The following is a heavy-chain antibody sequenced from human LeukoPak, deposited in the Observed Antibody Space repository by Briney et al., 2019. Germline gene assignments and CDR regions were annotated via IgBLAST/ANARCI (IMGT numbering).Heavy chain of an antibody. V-gene: IGHV4-4*02. CDR1: GDSINSLDL. J-gene: IGHJ4*02. CDR2: MYLSGTT. D-gene: IGHD3-22*01. Sequence: SETLSLTCTVSGDSINSLDLWSWVRQPPGKGLEWIGEMYLSGTTHSNPSVKSRVTISIDKSKNQFFLNLSSVTAADTAVYYCAGLVGRYSSGLYYYYLDYWGQGTLVTVSS. CDR3: AGLVGRYSSGLYYYYLDY.